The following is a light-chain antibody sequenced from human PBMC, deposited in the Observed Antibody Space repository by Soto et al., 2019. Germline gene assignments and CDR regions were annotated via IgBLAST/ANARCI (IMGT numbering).Light chain of an antibody. J-gene: IGLJ1*01. CDR1: SSDVGGYNY. V-gene: IGLV2-8*01. CDR2: EVS. CDR3: SSYAGSNTYV. Sequence: QSVLTQPPSASGSPGQSVTISCTGSSSDVGGYNYVSWYQQHLGKAPKLMIYEVSKRPSGVPDRFSGSKSGNTAPLTVAGLQADDEADYYCSSYAGSNTYVFGTRTKLTVL.